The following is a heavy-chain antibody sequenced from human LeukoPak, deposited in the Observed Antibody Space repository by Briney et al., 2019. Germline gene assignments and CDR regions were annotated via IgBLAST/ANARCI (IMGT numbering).Heavy chain of an antibody. D-gene: IGHD2-15*01. Sequence: KPSETLSLTCAVYGGSFSGYYWSWLRQPPGKGLEWIGEINHSGSTNYNPSLKSRVTISVDTSKNQFSLKLSSVTAADTAVYYCARRWPRGAFDIWGQGTMVTVSS. J-gene: IGHJ3*02. CDR3: ARRWPRGAFDI. V-gene: IGHV4-34*01. CDR1: GGSFSGYY. CDR2: INHSGST.